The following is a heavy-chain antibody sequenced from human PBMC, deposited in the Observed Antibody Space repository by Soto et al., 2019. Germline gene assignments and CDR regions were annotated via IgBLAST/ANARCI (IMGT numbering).Heavy chain of an antibody. J-gene: IGHJ6*02. CDR1: GYTFTSYG. CDR3: ARDRTGTTDYYGMDV. V-gene: IGHV1-18*04. CDR2: ISAYNGNT. Sequence: EASVKVSCKASGYTFTSYGISWVRQAPGQGLEWMGWISAYNGNTNYAQKLQGRVTMTTDTSTSTAYMELRSLRSDDTAVYYCARDRTGTTDYYGMDVWGQGTTVTVSS. D-gene: IGHD1-1*01.